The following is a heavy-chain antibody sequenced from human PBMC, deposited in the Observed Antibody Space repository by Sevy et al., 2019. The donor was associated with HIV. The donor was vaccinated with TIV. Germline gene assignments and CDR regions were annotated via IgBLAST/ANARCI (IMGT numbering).Heavy chain of an antibody. D-gene: IGHD6-6*01. J-gene: IGHJ6*02. V-gene: IGHV3-9*03. CDR1: GFTFDDYA. CDR2: ISCNSGSI. Sequence: GGSLRLSCAASGFTFDDYAMHWVRQAPGKGLEWVSGISCNSGSIDYADSVKGRFTISRDNAKNSLYLQMNSLRAEDMALYYCTKTGPWSSSSGEHKLDYYSYGMDVWGQGTTVTVSS. CDR3: TKTGPWSSSSGEHKLDYYSYGMDV.